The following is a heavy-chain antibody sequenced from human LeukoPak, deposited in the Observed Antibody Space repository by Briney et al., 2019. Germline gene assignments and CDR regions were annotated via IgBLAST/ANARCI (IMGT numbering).Heavy chain of an antibody. D-gene: IGHD1-1*01. Sequence: GGSLRLSCAASGFIVSSNYMSWVRQAPGKGLEWVSVIYSGGSTYYADSVKGRFTISRDNSKNTLYLQMNSLRAEDTAVYYCARDGPQLERRPHDAFDIWGQGTMVTVSS. V-gene: IGHV3-66*02. CDR1: GFIVSSNY. J-gene: IGHJ3*02. CDR3: ARDGPQLERRPHDAFDI. CDR2: IYSGGST.